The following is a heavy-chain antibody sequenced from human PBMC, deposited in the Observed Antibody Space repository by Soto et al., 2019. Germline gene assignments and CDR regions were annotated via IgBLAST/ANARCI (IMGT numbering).Heavy chain of an antibody. CDR2: IGVDSNTA. D-gene: IGHD1-26*01. Sequence: QVVLLQSGAEVKAPGSSVRVSCQVSGSTFNNFAFSWVRQAPGNGPEWMGGIGVDSNTAEYSQRFQDRVTITADTSSKTLYMELGSLIFEDTAVYYCARAIKRWEVNYYFDFWGQGTLVTVSS. J-gene: IGHJ4*02. CDR3: ARAIKRWEVNYYFDF. V-gene: IGHV1-69*06. CDR1: GSTFNNFA.